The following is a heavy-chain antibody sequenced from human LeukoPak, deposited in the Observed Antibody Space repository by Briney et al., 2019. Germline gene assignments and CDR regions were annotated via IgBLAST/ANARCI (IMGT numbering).Heavy chain of an antibody. V-gene: IGHV3-23*01. Sequence: GGSLRLSCAASGFTFSSYEMNWVRQAPGKGLEWVSAISGSGGSTYYADSVKGRSTISRDNSKNTLYLQMNSLRAEDTAVYYSAKDHAYYDSSGYYQDFDYWGQGTLVTVSS. D-gene: IGHD3-22*01. CDR1: GFTFSSYE. CDR3: AKDHAYYDSSGYYQDFDY. CDR2: ISGSGGST. J-gene: IGHJ4*02.